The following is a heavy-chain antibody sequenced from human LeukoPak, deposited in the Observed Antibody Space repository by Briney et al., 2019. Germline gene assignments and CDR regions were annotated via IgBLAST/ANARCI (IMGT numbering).Heavy chain of an antibody. CDR1: GYTFTSYG. J-gene: IGHJ4*02. D-gene: IGHD7-27*01. V-gene: IGHV1-2*02. CDR3: AKESLTGDFDY. CDR2: INPNSGGT. Sequence: ASVKVSCNASGYTFTSYGISWVRQAPGQGLEWMGWINPNSGGTNYAQKFQGRVTMTRDTSISTAYMELSRLRSDDTAVYYCAKESLTGDFDYWGQGTLVTVSS.